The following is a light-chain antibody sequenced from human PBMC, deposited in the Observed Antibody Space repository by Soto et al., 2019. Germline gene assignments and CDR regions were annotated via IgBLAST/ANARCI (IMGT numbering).Light chain of an antibody. J-gene: IGLJ3*02. CDR3: ASWDDSVNGLV. Sequence: NFMLTQPHSVSESPGKTVTISCTRSSGSIASNYVQWYQQHPGSAPTTVIYEDNQRPSGVPDRFSGSTDGSSNSASLTISGLQTEDEADYYCASWDDSVNGLVIGGGTKLTVL. CDR1: SGSIASNY. CDR2: EDN. V-gene: IGLV6-57*04.